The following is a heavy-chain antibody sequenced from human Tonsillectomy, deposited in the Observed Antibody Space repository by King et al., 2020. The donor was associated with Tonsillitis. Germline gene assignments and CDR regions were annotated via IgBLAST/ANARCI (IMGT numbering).Heavy chain of an antibody. J-gene: IGHJ5*02. CDR2: INHSGST. Sequence: VQLQQWGAGLLKPSETLSLTCAVYGGSFSGYYWSWIRQPPGKGLEWIGEINHSGSTNYNPSLKSRVTISVDTSKNQFSLKLSSVTAADTAVYYCARGRSLTGHNWFDPWGLGTLVTVSS. CDR3: ARGRSLTGHNWFDP. V-gene: IGHV4-34*01. CDR1: GGSFSGYY. D-gene: IGHD7-27*01.